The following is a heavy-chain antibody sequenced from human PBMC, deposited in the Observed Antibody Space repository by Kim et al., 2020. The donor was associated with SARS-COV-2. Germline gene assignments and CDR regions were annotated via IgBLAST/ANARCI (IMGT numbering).Heavy chain of an antibody. J-gene: IGHJ4*02. CDR2: ISFDGKKS. Sequence: GGSLRLSCETSGFSFGGYDMHWVRQAPGKGPEWVAEISFDGKKSQYLESVRGRFTISRDKFKSSLYLELNSLRPEDTAVYYCVRELSHSSTYFGYWGQGTLVSVSS. CDR3: VRELSHSSTYFGY. D-gene: IGHD6-13*01. CDR1: GFSFGGYD. V-gene: IGHV3-30*03.